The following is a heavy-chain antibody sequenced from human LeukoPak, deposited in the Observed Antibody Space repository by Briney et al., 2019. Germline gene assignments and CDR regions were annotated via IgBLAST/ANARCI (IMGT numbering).Heavy chain of an antibody. J-gene: IGHJ3*02. CDR2: MNPNSGNT. CDR1: GYTFTSYD. D-gene: IGHD2-15*01. V-gene: IGHV1-8*01. CDR3: ASGYLYSTDAFDI. Sequence: GASVKVSCKASGYTFTSYDINWVRQATGQGLEWMGWMNPNSGNTGYAQKFQGRVTMTRNTSISTAYMELSSLRSEDTAVYYCASGYLYSTDAFDIWGQGTMVTVSS.